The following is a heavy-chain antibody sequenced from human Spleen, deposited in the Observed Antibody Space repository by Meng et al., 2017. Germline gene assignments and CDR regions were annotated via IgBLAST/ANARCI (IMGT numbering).Heavy chain of an antibody. CDR3: ARSYDILTGYFFQYYYYYGMDV. V-gene: IGHV3-13*01. Sequence: GESLKISCAASGFTFSSYDMHWVRQATGKGLEWVSAIGTAGDTYYPGSVKGRFTISRDNAKNSLYLQMNSLRAEDTAVYYCARSYDILTGYFFQYYYYYGMDVWGQGTTVTVS. CDR2: IGTAGDT. CDR1: GFTFSSYD. D-gene: IGHD3-9*01. J-gene: IGHJ6*02.